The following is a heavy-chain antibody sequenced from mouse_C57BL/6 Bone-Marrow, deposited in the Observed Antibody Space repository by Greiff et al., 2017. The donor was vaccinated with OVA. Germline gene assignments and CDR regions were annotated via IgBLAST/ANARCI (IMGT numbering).Heavy chain of an antibody. CDR3: ALTQYFDV. Sequence: QVQLQQSGAELARPGASVKLSCKASGYTLTSYCISWVKQRTGQGLEWIGEIYPRSGNTYYNEKFKGKGTLTADKSSSTAYMELRSLTSEDSAVYFWALTQYFDVWGTGTTVTVSS. V-gene: IGHV1-81*01. J-gene: IGHJ1*03. CDR1: GYTLTSYC. D-gene: IGHD4-1*01. CDR2: IYPRSGNT.